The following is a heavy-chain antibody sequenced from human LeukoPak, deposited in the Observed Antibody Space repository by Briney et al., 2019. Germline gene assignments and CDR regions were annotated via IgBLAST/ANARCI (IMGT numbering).Heavy chain of an antibody. CDR3: ARDQGFETSIAARGDY. Sequence: ASVKVSCKASGYTFTSYGISWVRQAPGQGLEWMGWISAYNGNTNYAQKLQGRVTMSTDTSTSTAYMELRSLRSDDTAVYYCARDQGFETSIAARGDYWGQGTLVTVSS. CDR2: ISAYNGNT. D-gene: IGHD6-6*01. V-gene: IGHV1-18*01. J-gene: IGHJ4*02. CDR1: GYTFTSYG.